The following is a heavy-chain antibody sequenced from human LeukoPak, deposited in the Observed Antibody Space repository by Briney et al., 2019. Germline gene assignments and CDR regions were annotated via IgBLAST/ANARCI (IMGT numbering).Heavy chain of an antibody. V-gene: IGHV2-70*11. CDR3: ARQTTDSSSFEYFQH. CDR2: IDWDDDK. CDR1: GFSLSTSGMC. D-gene: IGHD6-13*01. J-gene: IGHJ1*01. Sequence: SGPALVKPTQTLTLTCTFSGFSLSTSGMCVSWIRQPPGKALEWLARIDWDDDKYYSTSLKTRLTISKDTSKNQVVLTMTNMDPVDTATYYCARQTTDSSSFEYFQHWGQGTLVTVSS.